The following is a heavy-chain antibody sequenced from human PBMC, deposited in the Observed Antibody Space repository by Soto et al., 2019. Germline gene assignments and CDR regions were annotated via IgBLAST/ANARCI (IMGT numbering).Heavy chain of an antibody. D-gene: IGHD2-8*01. CDR3: TTDLMLDIVLMVYTTDVVPGY. Sequence: GGSLRLSCAASGFTFSNAWMNWVRQAPGKGLEWVGRIKSKTDGGTTDYAAPVKGRFTISRDDSKTTLYLQMNSLKTEDTAVYYCTTDLMLDIVLMVYTTDVVPGYWGQGTLVTVSS. J-gene: IGHJ4*02. V-gene: IGHV3-15*07. CDR2: IKSKTDGGTT. CDR1: GFTFSNAW.